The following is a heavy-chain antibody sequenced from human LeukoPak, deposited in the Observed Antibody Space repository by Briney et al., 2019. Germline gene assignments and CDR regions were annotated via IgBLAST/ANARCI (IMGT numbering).Heavy chain of an antibody. CDR1: GGSISSGSYY. J-gene: IGHJ5*02. CDR3: ARHSSSSWYGDWFDP. Sequence: SETLSLTCTVSGGSISSGSYYWSWIRQPAGKGLEWIGRIYTSGSTNYNPSLKSRVTISVDTSKNQFSLKLSSVTAADTAVYYCARHSSSSWYGDWFDPWGQGTLVTVSS. V-gene: IGHV4-61*02. CDR2: IYTSGST. D-gene: IGHD6-13*01.